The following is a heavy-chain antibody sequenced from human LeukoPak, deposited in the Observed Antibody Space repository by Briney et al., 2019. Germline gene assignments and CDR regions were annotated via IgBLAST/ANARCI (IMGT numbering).Heavy chain of an antibody. J-gene: IGHJ6*02. CDR1: GFTFSSYA. V-gene: IGHV3-64D*09. D-gene: IGHD3-10*01. CDR2: ISSNGGST. CDR3: VKDRRITMVRGVIINYGMDV. Sequence: GGSLRLSCSASGFTFSSYAMHWVRQAPGKGLEYVSAISSNGGSTHYADSVKGRFTISRDNSKNTLYLQMSSLRAEDTAVYYCVKDRRITMVRGVIINYGMDVWGQGTTVTVSS.